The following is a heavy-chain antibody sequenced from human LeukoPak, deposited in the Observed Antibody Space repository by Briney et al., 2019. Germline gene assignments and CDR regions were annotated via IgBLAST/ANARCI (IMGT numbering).Heavy chain of an antibody. CDR2: INQYKSRI. Sequence: GGSLRLSCAGSGFTFSNYWMSWVRQAPGKGLEWVASINQYKSRIHYVESVKGRFTISRDNAKNSLFLQMNSLRVEDTAVYYCARLRDEVTKFDSWGQGTLVTVSS. D-gene: IGHD2-8*01. CDR1: GFTFSNYW. V-gene: IGHV3-7*01. J-gene: IGHJ4*02. CDR3: ARLRDEVTKFDS.